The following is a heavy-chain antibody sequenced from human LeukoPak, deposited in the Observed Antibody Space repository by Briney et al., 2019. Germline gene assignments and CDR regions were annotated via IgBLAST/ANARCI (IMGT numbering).Heavy chain of an antibody. CDR2: ISYTGST. D-gene: IGHD3-10*01. Sequence: SETLSLTCTVSGGSISPYFWSWMRQTPGKGLEWIGYISYTGSTNYNPALKSRVTISVDTSKNQFSLQLTSVTAADTAVYYCARDDYRGVTNFDPWGQGTLVTVS. CDR1: GGSISPYF. J-gene: IGHJ5*02. V-gene: IGHV4-59*01. CDR3: ARDDYRGVTNFDP.